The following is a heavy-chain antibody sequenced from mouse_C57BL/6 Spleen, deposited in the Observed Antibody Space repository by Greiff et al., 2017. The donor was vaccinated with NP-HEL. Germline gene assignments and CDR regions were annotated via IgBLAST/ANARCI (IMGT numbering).Heavy chain of an antibody. J-gene: IGHJ3*01. CDR3: AREDGYLAY. CDR1: GYAFSSSW. Sequence: VKLQQSGPELVKPGASVKISCKASGYAFSSSWMNWVKQRPGKGLEWIGRIYPGDGDTNYNGKFKGKATLTADKSSSTAYMQLSSLTSEDSAVYFCAREDGYLAYWGQGTLVTVSA. V-gene: IGHV1-82*01. D-gene: IGHD2-3*01. CDR2: IYPGDGDT.